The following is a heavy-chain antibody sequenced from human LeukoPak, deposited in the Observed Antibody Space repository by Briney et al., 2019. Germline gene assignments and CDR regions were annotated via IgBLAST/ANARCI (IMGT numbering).Heavy chain of an antibody. Sequence: GGSLRLSRAASGFTFDDYAMHWVRQAPGKGLEWVSGISWNSGSIGYADSVKGRFTISRDNAKNSLYLQMNSLRAEDTALYYCAKDTGYSSSWLDYWGQGTLVTVSS. V-gene: IGHV3-9*01. CDR3: AKDTGYSSSWLDY. D-gene: IGHD6-13*01. CDR1: GFTFDDYA. CDR2: ISWNSGSI. J-gene: IGHJ4*02.